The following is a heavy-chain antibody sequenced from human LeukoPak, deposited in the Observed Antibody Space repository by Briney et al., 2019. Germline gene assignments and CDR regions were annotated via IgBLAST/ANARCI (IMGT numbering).Heavy chain of an antibody. CDR3: AKDLGYQLLY. Sequence: KPSETLSLTCAVSGGSITTSNWWSWVRQPPGQGLERIGEIHPSGSTHYSPSLRSRVTLSMDKSKNQFSLELSSVTAADTAIYYCAKDLGYQLLYWGQGTLVTVSS. D-gene: IGHD2-2*01. CDR2: IHPSGST. V-gene: IGHV4-4*02. J-gene: IGHJ4*02. CDR1: GGSITTSNW.